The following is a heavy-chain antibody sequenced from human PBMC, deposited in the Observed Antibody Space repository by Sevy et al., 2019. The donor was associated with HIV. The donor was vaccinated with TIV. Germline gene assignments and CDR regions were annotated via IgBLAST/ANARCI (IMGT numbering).Heavy chain of an antibody. CDR1: GFTFSSYA. Sequence: GSLRLSCAASGFTFSSYAMSWVRQAPGKGLEWVGRIKSKTDGGTTDYAAPVKGRFTISRDDSKNTLYLQMNSLKTEDTAVYYCTPGCSGGSCPIDYWGQGTLVTVSS. V-gene: IGHV3-15*01. CDR2: IKSKTDGGTT. D-gene: IGHD2-15*01. J-gene: IGHJ4*02. CDR3: TPGCSGGSCPIDY.